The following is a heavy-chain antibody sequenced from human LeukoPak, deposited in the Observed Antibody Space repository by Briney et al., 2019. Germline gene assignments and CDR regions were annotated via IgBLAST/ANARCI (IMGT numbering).Heavy chain of an antibody. J-gene: IGHJ4*02. Sequence: GGSLRLSCAASGFSLNSYSINWVRQAPGKGLEWVAYIRSSGSTIYYADSVKGRFTISRDTAKNSLYLQMNSLRDEDTAVYYCTRDPDALDYWGQGTLVTVSS. CDR1: GFSLNSYS. CDR3: TRDPDALDY. CDR2: IRSSGSTI. V-gene: IGHV3-48*02.